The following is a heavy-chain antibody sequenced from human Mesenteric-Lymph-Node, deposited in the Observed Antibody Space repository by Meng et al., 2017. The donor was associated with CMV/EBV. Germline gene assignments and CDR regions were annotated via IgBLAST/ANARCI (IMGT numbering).Heavy chain of an antibody. CDR2: ISAYNGNT. CDR1: GYSFTNNG. D-gene: IGHD3-22*01. V-gene: IGHV1-18*01. J-gene: IGHJ3*02. Sequence: ASVKVSCKTSGYSFTNNGITWVRQAPGQGLEWMGWISAYNGNTNYAEKFQGRVTMTTDTSSSTAYMELRSLRSDDTAVYYCARITLYHSRGYCCAFDIWGQGTMVTVSS. CDR3: ARITLYHSRGYCCAFDI.